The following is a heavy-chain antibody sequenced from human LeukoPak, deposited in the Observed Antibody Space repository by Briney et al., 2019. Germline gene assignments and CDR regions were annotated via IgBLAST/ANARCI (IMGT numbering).Heavy chain of an antibody. CDR1: GYSFTTYW. D-gene: IGHD6-13*01. Sequence: GESLKISCKGSGYSFTTYWIGWVRQMPGKGLEWMGIIYPGDSDTTYSPSFQGQVTISVDKSITTAYLQWSSLKASDTAIYYCARHVLPSITATGLDYWGQGTLVTVSS. J-gene: IGHJ4*02. V-gene: IGHV5-51*01. CDR2: IYPGDSDT. CDR3: ARHVLPSITATGLDY.